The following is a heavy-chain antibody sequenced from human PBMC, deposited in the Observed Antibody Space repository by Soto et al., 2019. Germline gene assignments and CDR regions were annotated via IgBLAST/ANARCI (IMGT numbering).Heavy chain of an antibody. CDR1: GYSFTSYW. D-gene: IGHD3-10*01. CDR3: ARHLHGSGSSGQSTHYYYYGMDV. J-gene: IGHJ6*02. V-gene: IGHV5-51*01. Sequence: PGESLKISCKGSGYSFTSYWIGWVRQMPGKGLEWMGIIYPGDSDTRYSPSFQGQVTISADKSISTAYLQWSSLKASDTAMYYCARHLHGSGSSGQSTHYYYYGMDVWGQGTTVTVSS. CDR2: IYPGDSDT.